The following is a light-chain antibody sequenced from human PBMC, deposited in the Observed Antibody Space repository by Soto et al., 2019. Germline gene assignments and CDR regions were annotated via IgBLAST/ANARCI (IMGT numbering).Light chain of an antibody. J-gene: IGLJ2*01. CDR3: AAWDDSLNVVI. CDR1: SSNIGSNT. V-gene: IGLV1-44*01. Sequence: QPVLTQPPSASGTPGQRVTISCSGSSSNIGSNTVNWYQQLPVTAPKLLIYSDTQRPSGVPDRFSGSKSGTSASLAISGLQSEDEADYYCAAWDDSLNVVIFGGGTKLTV. CDR2: SDT.